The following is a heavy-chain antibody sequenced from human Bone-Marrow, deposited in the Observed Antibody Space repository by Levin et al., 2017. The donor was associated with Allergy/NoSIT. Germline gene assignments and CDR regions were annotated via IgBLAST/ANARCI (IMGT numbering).Heavy chain of an antibody. CDR2: IRGDESEK. CDR1: GFTFRTYW. J-gene: IGHJ4*02. D-gene: IGHD3-3*01. Sequence: GESLKISCAASGFTFRTYWMSWVRQAPGKGPEWVANIRGDESEKYYADSVKGRFTVSRDNSKNSLYLQMNSLRAEDTAVYYCARQMPHRAHYNFGSDDFDYWGQGTLVTVSS. CDR3: ARQMPHRAHYNFGSDDFDY. V-gene: IGHV3-7*03.